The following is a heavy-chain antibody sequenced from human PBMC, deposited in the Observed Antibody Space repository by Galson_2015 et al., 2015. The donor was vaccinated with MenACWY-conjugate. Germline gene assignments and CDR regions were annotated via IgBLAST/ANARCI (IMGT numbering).Heavy chain of an antibody. CDR1: GYIFSPYW. J-gene: IGHJ3*01. Sequence: QSGAQVTKPGESLTISCQGSGYIFSPYWIAWVRQMPGKGLEWMGMIYPGDTSIRNNPSFEGQVTMSVDKYISTAYLRWSSLNASDTAMYYCTRRLIANFRDAFDFWGQGTMVTVSS. CDR2: IYPGDTSI. D-gene: IGHD2-21*01. CDR3: TRRLIANFRDAFDF. V-gene: IGHV5-51*01.